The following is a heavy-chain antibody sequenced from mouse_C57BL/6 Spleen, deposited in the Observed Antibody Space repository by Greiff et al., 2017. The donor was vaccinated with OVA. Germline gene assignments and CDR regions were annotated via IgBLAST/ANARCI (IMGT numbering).Heavy chain of an antibody. CDR2: IYPGGGYT. CDR1: GYTFTNYW. V-gene: IGHV1-63*01. CDR3: ARLSGSSSYYAMDY. J-gene: IGHJ4*01. D-gene: IGHD1-1*01. Sequence: QVQLKQSGAELVRPGTSVKMSCKASGYTFTNYWIGWAKQRPGHGLEWIGDIYPGGGYTNYNEKFKGKATLTADKSSSTAYMQFSSLTSEDSAIYYCARLSGSSSYYAMDYWGQGTSVTVSS.